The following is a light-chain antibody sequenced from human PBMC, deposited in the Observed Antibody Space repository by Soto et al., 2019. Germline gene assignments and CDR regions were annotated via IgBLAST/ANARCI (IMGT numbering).Light chain of an antibody. V-gene: IGLV1-40*01. CDR1: SSNIGAPYG. Sequence: QSVLTQPPSVSGAPGQRVTISCTGSSSNIGAPYGVHWYQQLPGAAPKLLIYGNNNRPSGVPDRFSGSKSVTSASLAITGLQAEDEAYYYCQSYDYSLNRYVFGPGTKLTVL. J-gene: IGLJ1*01. CDR3: QSYDYSLNRYV. CDR2: GNN.